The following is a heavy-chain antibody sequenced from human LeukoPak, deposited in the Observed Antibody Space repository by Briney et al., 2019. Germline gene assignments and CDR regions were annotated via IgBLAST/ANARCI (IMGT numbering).Heavy chain of an antibody. CDR3: ARGFNDFWSGSQLEY. CDR1: GFTFSSYG. Sequence: GRSLRLSCAASGFTFSSYGMHWVRQAPGKGRQWLAVISYDGGKTYYADSVEGRFTISRDNSKSTVYLEINSLRSEDTAIYYCARGFNDFWSGSQLEYWGQGTLVTVSS. CDR2: ISYDGGKT. V-gene: IGHV3-30*03. J-gene: IGHJ4*02. D-gene: IGHD3-3*01.